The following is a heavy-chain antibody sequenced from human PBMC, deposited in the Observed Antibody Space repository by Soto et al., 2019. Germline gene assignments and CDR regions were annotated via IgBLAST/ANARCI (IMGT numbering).Heavy chain of an antibody. D-gene: IGHD3-10*01. V-gene: IGHV3-74*01. Sequence: PEGSLRLSCAASAFTFGPVWMHWVRPPPGKELVWLSHINSDGSTIVYADSVKGRFTISRGNAKNKLYLQMNSRRVEETAVYYCTRYRGYHDSFDLWGHGTMVTVS. CDR3: TRYRGYHDSFDL. CDR2: INSDGSTI. CDR1: AFTFGPVW. J-gene: IGHJ3*01.